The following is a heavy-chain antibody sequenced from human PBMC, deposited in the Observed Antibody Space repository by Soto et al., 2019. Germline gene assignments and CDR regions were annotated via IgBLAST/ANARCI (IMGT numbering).Heavy chain of an antibody. CDR3: ATDPSGYRRYY. V-gene: IGHV3-15*01. CDR2: IKIKTDGGTT. J-gene: IGHJ4*02. D-gene: IGHD5-18*01. CDR1: GFTFSNAW. Sequence: EVQLVESGGGLVKPGGSLRLSCAASGFTFSNAWMSWVRQAPGKGLEWVGRIKIKTDGGTTDYAAPVKGRFTISRDDSKNTRYLQMNSLKPDDTAVYYCATDPSGYRRYYWGQGTLVTVSS.